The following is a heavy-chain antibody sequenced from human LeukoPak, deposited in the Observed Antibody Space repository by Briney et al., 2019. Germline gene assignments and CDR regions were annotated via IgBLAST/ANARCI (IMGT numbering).Heavy chain of an antibody. J-gene: IGHJ4*02. CDR3: ARYCTTATCSEGDVY. CDR1: GYTFTGYY. CDR2: NKPNNGDT. D-gene: IGHD2-2*01. Sequence: GSVKVSCKASGYTFTGYYIHWVRQAPGQGLEWMGWNKPNNGDTRYAQKFQGRVTMTRDTSISTVYLELSSLRSDDTAVYYCARYCTTATCSEGDVYWGQGTLVTVSS. V-gene: IGHV1-2*02.